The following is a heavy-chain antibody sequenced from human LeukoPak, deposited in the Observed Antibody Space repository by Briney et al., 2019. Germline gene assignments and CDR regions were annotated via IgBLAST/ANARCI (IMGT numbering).Heavy chain of an antibody. V-gene: IGHV4-34*01. CDR1: GGSFSGYY. J-gene: IGHJ4*02. CDR3: ASPRMVRGVQPRYYFDY. D-gene: IGHD3-10*01. Sequence: SETLSLTCAVYGGSFSGYYWSWIRQPPGKGLEWIGEINHSGSTNYNPSLKSRVTISVDTSKNQFSLKLSSVTAADTAVYYCASPRMVRGVQPRYYFDYWGQGTLVTVSS. CDR2: INHSGST.